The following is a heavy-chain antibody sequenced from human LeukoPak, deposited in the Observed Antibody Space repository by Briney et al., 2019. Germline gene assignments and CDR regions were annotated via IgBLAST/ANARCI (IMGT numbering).Heavy chain of an antibody. CDR3: ARGPDGDLLFDY. CDR1: GGSFSGYY. J-gene: IGHJ4*02. CDR2: INHSGST. V-gene: IGHV4-34*01. D-gene: IGHD4-17*01. Sequence: SETLSLTCAVYGGSFSGYYWSWIRQPPGKGLERIGEINHSGSTNYNPSLKSRVTISVDTSKNQFSLKLSSVTAADTAVYYCARGPDGDLLFDYWGQGTLVTVSS.